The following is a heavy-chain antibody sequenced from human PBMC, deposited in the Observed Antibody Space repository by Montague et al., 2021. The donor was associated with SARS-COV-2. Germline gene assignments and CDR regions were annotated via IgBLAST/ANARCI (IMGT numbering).Heavy chain of an antibody. CDR3: ARYSGSNYDGIGF. V-gene: IGHV4-39*01. D-gene: IGHD1-26*01. Sequence: SETLSLTCSVSGGSISSSGYYWGWIRQPPGKGLEWIGSIYYSGNTYYSPSLKSRVTISIDTSKNQFSLQLSSVTAADTAVYYCARYSGSNYDGIGFWGQGTPVTVSS. J-gene: IGHJ1*01. CDR2: IYYSGNT. CDR1: GGSISSSGYY.